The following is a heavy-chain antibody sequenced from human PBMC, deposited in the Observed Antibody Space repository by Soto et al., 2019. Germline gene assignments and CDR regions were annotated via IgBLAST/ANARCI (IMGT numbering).Heavy chain of an antibody. CDR3: ARDGITPLTGYSSGWYLGY. J-gene: IGHJ4*02. V-gene: IGHV3-33*01. Sequence: QVQLVESGGGVVQPGRSLRLSCAASGFTFSSYGMHWVRQAPCKGLEWVAVIWYDGSNKYYADSVKGRFTISRDNSKNTLYLQMNSLRAEDTAVYYCARDGITPLTGYSSGWYLGYWGQGTLVTVSS. D-gene: IGHD6-19*01. CDR1: GFTFSSYG. CDR2: IWYDGSNK.